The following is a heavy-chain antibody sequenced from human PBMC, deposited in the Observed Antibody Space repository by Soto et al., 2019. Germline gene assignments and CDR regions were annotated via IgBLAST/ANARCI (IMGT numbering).Heavy chain of an antibody. Sequence: GGSLRLSCAASGSTFGSYAMSWVRQAPGKGLEWVSVISGSGGTTYYADSVKGRFTISRDNSKNTLYLQMNSLRAEDTAVYYCAKNAIFGVSEGYYYGMDGWGQGTTVAV. CDR1: GSTFGSYA. D-gene: IGHD3-3*01. CDR3: AKNAIFGVSEGYYYGMDG. V-gene: IGHV3-23*01. CDR2: ISGSGGTT. J-gene: IGHJ6*02.